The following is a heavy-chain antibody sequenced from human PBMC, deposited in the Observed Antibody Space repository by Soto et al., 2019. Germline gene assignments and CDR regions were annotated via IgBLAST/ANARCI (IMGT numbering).Heavy chain of an antibody. V-gene: IGHV3-53*01. CDR1: GFTVSSNY. J-gene: IGHJ4*02. CDR2: IYSGGST. D-gene: IGHD3-22*01. CDR3: ARNYYNSGGGFDY. Sequence: GGSLRLSCASSGFTVSSNYMSWVRQAPGKGLEWVSVIYSGGSTYYADSVKGRFTISRDNSKNTLYLQVNSLRAEDTAVYYCARNYYNSGGGFDYWGQGT.